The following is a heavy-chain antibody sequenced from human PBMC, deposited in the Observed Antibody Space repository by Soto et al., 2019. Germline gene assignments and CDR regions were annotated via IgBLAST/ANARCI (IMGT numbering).Heavy chain of an antibody. CDR2: IYYSGST. Sequence: SETLSLTCTVSGGSISSYYWSWIRQPPGKGLEWIGYIYYSGSTNYNPSLKSRVTISVDTSKNQFSLKLSSVTAADTAVYYCARDIMVSGSYYKTPYNWFDPWGQGTLVTV. CDR3: ARDIMVSGSYYKTPYNWFDP. J-gene: IGHJ5*02. CDR1: GGSISSYY. V-gene: IGHV4-59*01. D-gene: IGHD3-10*01.